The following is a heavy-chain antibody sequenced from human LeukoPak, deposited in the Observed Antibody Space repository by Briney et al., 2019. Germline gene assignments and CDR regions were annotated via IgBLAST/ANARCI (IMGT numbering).Heavy chain of an antibody. J-gene: IGHJ4*02. CDR2: INPNNGAT. V-gene: IGHV1-2*06. Sequence: ASVKVSCKASGYTFTGYYMHWVRQAPGQGLEWMGRINPNNGATNYAQKLQGRVTITGDTSISTAYMELSSLRSGDTAVYYCTRESGSYHGNDYWGQGTLVTVSS. CDR1: GYTFTGYY. CDR3: TRESGSYHGNDY. D-gene: IGHD1-26*01.